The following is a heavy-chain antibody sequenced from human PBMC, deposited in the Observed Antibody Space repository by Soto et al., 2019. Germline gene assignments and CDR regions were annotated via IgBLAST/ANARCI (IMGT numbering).Heavy chain of an antibody. J-gene: IGHJ4*02. CDR2: IYRDGAT. V-gene: IGHV4-31*02. Sequence: TLSLTCSVSGASIKSGDNYWTWIRQRPGKGLEWIGYIYRDGATYYNPSLKSRVSVSVDTSKNEFSLRLTCVTASDSAIYYCARHVYRDFVDRFDGWGRGTLVT. D-gene: IGHD2-21*02. CDR3: ARHVYRDFVDRFDG. CDR1: GASIKSGDNY.